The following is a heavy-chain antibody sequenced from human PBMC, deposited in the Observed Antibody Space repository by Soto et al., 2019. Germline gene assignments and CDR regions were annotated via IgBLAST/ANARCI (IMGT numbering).Heavy chain of an antibody. D-gene: IGHD1-26*01. CDR1: GFPFGSHA. Sequence: GGSLRLSCAASGFPFGSHAMSWVRQAPGKGLEWVSLVSGNGGTTNYADSVKGRFTISRDNSKNTLYLQMNSLRAEDTAVYYCARGAVGANTFDYWGQGTLVTVSS. CDR3: ARGAVGANTFDY. J-gene: IGHJ4*02. V-gene: IGHV3-23*01. CDR2: VSGNGGTT.